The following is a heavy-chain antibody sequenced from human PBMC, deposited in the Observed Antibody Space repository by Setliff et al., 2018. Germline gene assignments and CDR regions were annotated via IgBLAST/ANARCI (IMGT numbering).Heavy chain of an antibody. D-gene: IGHD2-2*01. CDR2: INRRGST. Sequence: SSETLSLTCTVSGGSVNSGYDNWNWLRQPAGKGLEWIGHINRRGSTNFTPSLKSRVAISLDTSKAQFSLKLSSVTAADTAVYYCARGIGGFCSSNSCSNESWPWGQGTLVTVSS. V-gene: IGHV4-61*10. CDR1: GGSVNSGYDN. J-gene: IGHJ4*02. CDR3: ARGIGGFCSSNSCSNESWP.